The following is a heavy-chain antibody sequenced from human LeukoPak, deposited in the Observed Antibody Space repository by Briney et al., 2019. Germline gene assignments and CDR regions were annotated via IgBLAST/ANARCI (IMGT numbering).Heavy chain of an antibody. V-gene: IGHV1-69*05. J-gene: IGHJ5*02. CDR2: IIPIFGTA. Sequence: SVKVSCKASGGTFSRYAISWVRQAPGQGLEWMGGIIPIFGTANYAQKFQGRVTITTDESTSTAYMELSSLRSEDTAVYYCAREDTAAGTSWFDPWGQGTLVTVSS. CDR3: AREDTAAGTSWFDP. D-gene: IGHD6-13*01. CDR1: GGTFSRYA.